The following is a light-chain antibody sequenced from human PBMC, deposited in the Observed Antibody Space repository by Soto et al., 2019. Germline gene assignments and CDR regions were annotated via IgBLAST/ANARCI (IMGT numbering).Light chain of an antibody. Sequence: QSVLTQSPSASPSLGASVKLTCTLSSGHSSYAIAWHQQQPEKGPRYLMKLDSDGSHTKGDAIPDRFSGSSSGAERYLTISSLQSEDEADYYCQTWGTGIHVVFGGGTELTVL. V-gene: IGLV4-69*01. J-gene: IGLJ2*01. CDR1: SGHSSYA. CDR3: QTWGTGIHVV. CDR2: LDSDGSH.